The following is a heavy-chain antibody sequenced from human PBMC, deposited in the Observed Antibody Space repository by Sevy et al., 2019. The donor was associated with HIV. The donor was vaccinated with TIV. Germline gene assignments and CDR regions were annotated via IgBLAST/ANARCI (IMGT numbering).Heavy chain of an antibody. Sequence: ASVKVSCKASGYTFTSYVISWVRQAPAQGLEWMGWISAYNGNTNYAQKLQGWITMTTDTSTITAYMELRSLRSDDATVDYCVRDNWNYVVRYYYYGMDVWGQGTTVTVSS. J-gene: IGHJ6*02. D-gene: IGHD1-7*01. CDR1: GYTFTSYV. CDR3: VRDNWNYVVRYYYYGMDV. V-gene: IGHV1-18*01. CDR2: ISAYNGNT.